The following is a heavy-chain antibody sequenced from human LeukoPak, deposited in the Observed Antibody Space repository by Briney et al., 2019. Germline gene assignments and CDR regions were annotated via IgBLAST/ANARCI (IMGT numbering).Heavy chain of an antibody. CDR1: GFTFSSYA. V-gene: IGHV3-23*01. CDR3: AKGRHRPEYFQH. Sequence: GGSLRLSCAASGFTFSSYAMSWVRQAPGKGLEWVSAISGSGGSTYYADSVKGRFTISRDYSKNTLYLQMNSLRAEDTAVYYCAKGRHRPEYFQHWGQGTLVTVSS. J-gene: IGHJ1*01. CDR2: ISGSGGST.